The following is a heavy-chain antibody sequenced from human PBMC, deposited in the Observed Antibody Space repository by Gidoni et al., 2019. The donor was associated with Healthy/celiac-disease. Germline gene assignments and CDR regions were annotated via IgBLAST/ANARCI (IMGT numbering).Heavy chain of an antibody. CDR1: GFTFGDYA. D-gene: IGHD5-12*01. CDR3: TRGDDIVATIEEFDY. Sequence: EVQLVESGGGLVQPGRSLRLSCTASGFTFGDYAMSWVRQAPGKGLEWVGFIRSKAYGGTTEYAASVKGRFTISRDDSKSIAYLQMNSLKTEDTAVYYCTRGDDIVATIEEFDYWGQGTLVTVSS. J-gene: IGHJ4*02. V-gene: IGHV3-49*04. CDR2: IRSKAYGGTT.